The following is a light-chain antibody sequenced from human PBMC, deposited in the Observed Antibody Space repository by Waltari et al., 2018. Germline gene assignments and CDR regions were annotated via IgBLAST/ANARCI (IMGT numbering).Light chain of an antibody. J-gene: IGKJ2*01. CDR1: QSLTKRY. CDR2: GAS. V-gene: IGKV3-20*01. CDR3: QQYGSSVLYT. Sequence: VLTKSPGTLYLSPGERATLSCRASQSLTKRYLAWYQQKPGHAPRLLIYGASSRAAGIPDRFSGSGSGTDFTLTISRLEPEDFAVYYCQQYGSSVLYTFGQGTKLEIK.